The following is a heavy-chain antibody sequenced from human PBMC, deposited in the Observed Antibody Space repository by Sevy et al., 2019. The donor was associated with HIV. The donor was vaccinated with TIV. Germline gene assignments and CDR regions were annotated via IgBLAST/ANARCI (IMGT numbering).Heavy chain of an antibody. CDR2: ISYDGSNK. Sequence: GGSLRLSCAASGFTFSSYAMHWVRQAPGKGLEWVAVISYDGSNKYYADSVKGRFTISRDNSKNTLYLQMNSLRAEDTALYYCAREGYCSSTSCYTGSYYYYGMDVWGQGTSVTVSS. CDR1: GFTFSSYA. CDR3: AREGYCSSTSCYTGSYYYYGMDV. D-gene: IGHD2-2*02. V-gene: IGHV3-30-3*01. J-gene: IGHJ6*02.